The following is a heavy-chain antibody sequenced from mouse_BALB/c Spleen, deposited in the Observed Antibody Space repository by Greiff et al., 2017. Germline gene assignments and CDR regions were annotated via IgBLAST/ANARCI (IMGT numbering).Heavy chain of an antibody. V-gene: IGHV5-17*02. CDR3: ARDGSSFWFAY. CDR2: ISSGSSTI. J-gene: IGHJ3*01. D-gene: IGHD1-1*01. CDR1: GFTFSSFG. Sequence: EVQRVESGGGLVQPGGSRKLSCAASGFTFSSFGMHWVRQAPEKGLEWVAYISSGSSTIYYADTVKGRFTISRDNPKNTLFLQMTSLRSEDTAMYYCARDGSSFWFAYWGQGTLVTVSA.